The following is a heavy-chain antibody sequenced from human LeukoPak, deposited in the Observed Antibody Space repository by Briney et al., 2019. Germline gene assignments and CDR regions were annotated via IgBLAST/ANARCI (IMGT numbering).Heavy chain of an antibody. V-gene: IGHV3-7*03. CDR1: GFSFSATW. J-gene: IGHJ5*02. Sequence: GGSLRLSCAASGFSFSATWMTWVRQAPGKGLECVANIKPDGSERYYLDSVKGRFTVSRDNAKTSLYLQMNSLRAEDTAVYYCARNSGELGAWGQGTLVTVSS. D-gene: IGHD2-21*01. CDR2: IKPDGSER. CDR3: ARNSGELGA.